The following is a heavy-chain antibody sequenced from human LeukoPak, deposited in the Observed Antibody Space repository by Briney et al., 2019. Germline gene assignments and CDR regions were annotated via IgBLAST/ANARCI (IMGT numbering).Heavy chain of an antibody. CDR3: ARAVYCSGGGCYSNLRNFDY. D-gene: IGHD2-15*01. V-gene: IGHV1-18*01. Sequence: ASVKVSCKASGYTFTSYGISWVRQAPGQGLEWMGWISAYNGNTNYAQKLQGRVTMTTDTSTSTAYMELRSLRSDDTAVYYCARAVYCSGGGCYSNLRNFDYWGQGTLVTVSS. J-gene: IGHJ4*02. CDR2: ISAYNGNT. CDR1: GYTFTSYG.